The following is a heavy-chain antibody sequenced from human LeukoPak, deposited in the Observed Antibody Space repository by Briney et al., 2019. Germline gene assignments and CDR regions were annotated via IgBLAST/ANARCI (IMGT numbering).Heavy chain of an antibody. CDR3: ARSAFLVTAPGLYYFDY. J-gene: IGHJ4*02. CDR2: IYNSGST. V-gene: IGHV4-4*07. D-gene: IGHD6-13*01. CDR1: GGSISSYY. Sequence: PSETLSLTCTVSGGSISSYYWRWVRQPAGKGLEWIGHIYNSGSTNYNPSLKGRVTMSVATSKNQFSLHLSSVTAADTAVYYCARSAFLVTAPGLYYFDYWGQGTLVAVSS.